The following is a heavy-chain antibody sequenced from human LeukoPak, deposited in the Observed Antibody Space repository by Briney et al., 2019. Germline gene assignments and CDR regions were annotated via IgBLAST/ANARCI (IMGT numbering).Heavy chain of an antibody. Sequence: ASVKVSCKASGYTFTSYGISWVRQAPGQGLEWMGGIIPIFGTANYAQKFQGRVTITADKSTSTAYMELSSLRSEDTAVYYCAREDSYGYYYYMDVWGKGTTVTVSS. D-gene: IGHD5-18*01. CDR1: GYTFTSYG. J-gene: IGHJ6*03. V-gene: IGHV1-69*06. CDR2: IIPIFGTA. CDR3: AREDSYGYYYYMDV.